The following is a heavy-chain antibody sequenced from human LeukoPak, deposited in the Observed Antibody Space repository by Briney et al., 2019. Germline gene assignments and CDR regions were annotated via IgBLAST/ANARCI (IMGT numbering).Heavy chain of an antibody. CDR1: GGSISSSSYY. V-gene: IGHV4-39*07. D-gene: IGHD1-26*01. CDR2: IYYSGST. Sequence: SETLSLTCTVSGGSISSSSYYWGWIRQPPGKGLEWIGSIYYSGSTYYNPSLKSRVTISVDTSKNQFSLKLSSVTAADTAVYYCARLVSWGIVEYWGQGTLVTVSS. CDR3: ARLVSWGIVEY. J-gene: IGHJ4*02.